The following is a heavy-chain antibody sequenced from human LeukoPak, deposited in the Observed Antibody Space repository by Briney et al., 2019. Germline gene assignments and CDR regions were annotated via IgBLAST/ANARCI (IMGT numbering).Heavy chain of an antibody. D-gene: IGHD5-12*01. V-gene: IGHV1-2*02. CDR1: GYTFTGYY. J-gene: IGHJ6*02. Sequence: GASVKVSCKASGYTFTGYYMHWVRQAPGQGLEWMGWINPNSGGTNYAQKFQGRVTMTRDTSISTAYMELSRLRSDDTAVYYCARDRIVATIDYYYYGMDVWGQGTTVTVSS. CDR2: INPNSGGT. CDR3: ARDRIVATIDYYYYGMDV.